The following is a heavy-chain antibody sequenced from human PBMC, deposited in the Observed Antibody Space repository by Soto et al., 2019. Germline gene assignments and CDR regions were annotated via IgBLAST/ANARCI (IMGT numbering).Heavy chain of an antibody. Sequence: QVQLVESGGGVVQPGGSLRLSCTASGFTFSSYGMHWVRQAPGKGLQWVAVIPHDGTYQYYLDSVKGRFTISRDNSKETLYLQMNSLRIEDTAMYYCVRDDDNLDNGLDHWGQGTLVTVSS. CDR1: GFTFSSYG. CDR3: VRDDDNLDNGLDH. CDR2: IPHDGTYQ. V-gene: IGHV3-30*19. D-gene: IGHD1-1*01. J-gene: IGHJ4*01.